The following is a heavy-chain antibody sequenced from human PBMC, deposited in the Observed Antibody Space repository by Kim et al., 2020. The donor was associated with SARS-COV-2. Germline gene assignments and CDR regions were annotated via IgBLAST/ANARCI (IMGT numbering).Heavy chain of an antibody. V-gene: IGHV3-7*01. J-gene: IGHJ6*02. CDR3: ARDHWSGSYGGYGMDV. Sequence: GGSLRLSCAASGFTFSSYWMSWVRQAPGKGLEWVANIKQDGSEKYYVDSVKGRFTISRDNAKNSLYLQMNSLRAEDTAVYYCARDHWSGSYGGYGMDVWGQGTTVTVS. D-gene: IGHD3-10*01. CDR1: GFTFSSYW. CDR2: IKQDGSEK.